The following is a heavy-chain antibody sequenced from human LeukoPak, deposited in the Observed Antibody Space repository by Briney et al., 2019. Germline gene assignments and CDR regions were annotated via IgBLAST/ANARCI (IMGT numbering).Heavy chain of an antibody. Sequence: PSETLSLTCAVYGGSFSGYYWSWIRQPAGKGLEWIGRIYTSGSTNYNPSLKSRVTISVDTSKNRFSLKLSSVTAADTAVYYCARETRSGGSLLRGNWFDPWGQGTLVTVSS. V-gene: IGHV4-4*07. CDR1: GGSFSGYY. CDR2: IYTSGST. CDR3: ARETRSGGSLLRGNWFDP. D-gene: IGHD2-15*01. J-gene: IGHJ5*02.